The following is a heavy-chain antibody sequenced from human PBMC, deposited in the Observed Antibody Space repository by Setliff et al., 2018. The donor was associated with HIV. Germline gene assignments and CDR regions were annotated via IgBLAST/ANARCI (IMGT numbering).Heavy chain of an antibody. D-gene: IGHD6-19*01. CDR2: IYSNGRT. V-gene: IGHV4-39*01. CDR1: RDSISSSSDY. Sequence: SETLSLTCTVSRDSISSSSDYWGWIRQSSGEGLEWIGTIYSNGRTYYNPSLKSRLTMSLDTSKSQFSLKLRSVTAADTAVYYCARRIAVAKYYFDFWGQGTLVTVSS. CDR3: ARRIAVAKYYFDF. J-gene: IGHJ4*02.